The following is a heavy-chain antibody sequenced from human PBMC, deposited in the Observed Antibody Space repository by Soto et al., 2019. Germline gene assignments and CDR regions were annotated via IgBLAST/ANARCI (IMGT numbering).Heavy chain of an antibody. V-gene: IGHV1-2*04. CDR2: INPNSGGT. J-gene: IGHJ6*02. Sequence: ASVKVSCKASGYTFTSYYMHWVRQAPGQGLEWMGWINPNSGGTNYAQKFQGWVTMTRDTSISTAYMELSRLRSDDTAVYYCARGKTVGAARAYYSYGMDVWGQGTTVTVSS. D-gene: IGHD1-26*01. CDR1: GYTFTSYY. CDR3: ARGKTVGAARAYYSYGMDV.